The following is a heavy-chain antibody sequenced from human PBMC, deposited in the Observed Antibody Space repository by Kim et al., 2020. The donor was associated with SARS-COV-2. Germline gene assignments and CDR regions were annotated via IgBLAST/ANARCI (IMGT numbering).Heavy chain of an antibody. J-gene: IGHJ3*02. CDR3: VGYCASTGGTCYSPDAFDI. CDR1: GFIFSNYE. V-gene: IGHV3-48*03. Sequence: GGSLRLSCAASGFIFSNYEMNWVRQAPGKGLEWVSYISRSGTPIYYAGSVKGRFTIPRDSAENSLYLQMNSLRAEDTAVYYCVGYCASTGGTCYSPDAFDIWGQGTMVTVSS. D-gene: IGHD2-15*01. CDR2: ISRSGTPI.